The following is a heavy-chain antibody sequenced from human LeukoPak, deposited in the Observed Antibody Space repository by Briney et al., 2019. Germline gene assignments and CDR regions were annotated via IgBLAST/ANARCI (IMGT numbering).Heavy chain of an antibody. CDR3: ARGNKGASFPVTTYYYGMDV. D-gene: IGHD4-17*01. CDR2: INHSGST. Sequence: SETLSLTCAVYGGSFSGYYWSWIRQPPGKGLEWIGEINHSGSTNYNPSLKSRVTISVDTSKNQFSLKLSSVTAADTAVYYCARGNKGASFPVTTYYYGMDVWGQGTTVTVSS. V-gene: IGHV4-34*01. CDR1: GGSFSGYY. J-gene: IGHJ6*02.